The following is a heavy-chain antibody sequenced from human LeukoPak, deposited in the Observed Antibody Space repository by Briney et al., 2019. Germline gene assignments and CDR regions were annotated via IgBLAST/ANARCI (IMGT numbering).Heavy chain of an antibody. CDR3: AKGHGVYWGDSYHYMDV. CDR2: VSGSSGNT. V-gene: IGHV3-23*01. Sequence: HPGGSLRLSCAASGFTFSSYAMSWVRQAPGKGLEWVSAVSGSSGNTYYADSVKGRFTISRDNSKDTLDLQMNSLRVDDTAVYYRAKGHGVYWGDSYHYMDVWGKGTTVTVSS. J-gene: IGHJ6*03. D-gene: IGHD2-8*02. CDR1: GFTFSSYA.